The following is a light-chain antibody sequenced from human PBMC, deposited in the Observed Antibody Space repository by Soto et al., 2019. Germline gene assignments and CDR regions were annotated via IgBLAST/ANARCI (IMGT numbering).Light chain of an antibody. CDR3: ASYTSSSTLL. J-gene: IGLJ2*01. CDR1: SSDFGNYDH. CDR2: EVS. Sequence: QSALTQPPSVSGSPGQSVTISCTGTSSDFGNYDHVSWYQQPPGTAPKLIIYEVSNRPSGVPDRFSGSKSANTASLTISGLQAEDEADYYCASYTSSSTLLFGGGTKLTVL. V-gene: IGLV2-18*02.